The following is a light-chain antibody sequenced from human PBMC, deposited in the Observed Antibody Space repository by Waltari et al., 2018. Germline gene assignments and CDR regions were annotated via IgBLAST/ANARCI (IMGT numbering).Light chain of an antibody. CDR3: QQYNNWPPGT. CDR1: QSVSSN. V-gene: IGKV3-15*01. Sequence: IVTTQSPATLSASPVEGATLSCRASQSVSSNLAWYQQKPGQAPRLLIYGASTRATGIPARFSGSGSGTEFTLTISSLQSEDFAVYYCQQYNNWPPGTFGQGTKVEIK. J-gene: IGKJ1*01. CDR2: GAS.